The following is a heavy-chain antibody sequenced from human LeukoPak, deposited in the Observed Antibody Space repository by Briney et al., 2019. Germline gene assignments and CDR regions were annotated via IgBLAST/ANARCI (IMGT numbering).Heavy chain of an antibody. CDR1: GFTFSSYA. Sequence: GRSLRLSCAASGFTFSSYAMHWVRQAPGKGLEWISYIRTSGGVVSYTDSVRGRFTVSTDSAKNSLYLQMNSLRDDDTAVYYCVRDQFYAFDVWGQGTMVTVSS. V-gene: IGHV3-48*02. CDR2: IRTSGGVV. CDR3: VRDQFYAFDV. J-gene: IGHJ3*01.